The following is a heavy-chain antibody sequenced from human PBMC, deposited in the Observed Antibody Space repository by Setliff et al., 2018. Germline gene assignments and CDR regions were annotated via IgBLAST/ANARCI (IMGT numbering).Heavy chain of an antibody. D-gene: IGHD2-21*02. J-gene: IGHJ4*02. CDR2: ISYSGTP. V-gene: IGHV4-39*01. CDR1: DDSFTSSRYY. CDR3: ARHWDFCGGDCPHNSIDY. Sequence: ETLSLTCTVSDDSFTSSRYYWGWIRQAPGSGLEWIGSISYSGTPYYNASVESRVTISIDTSRNQFSLELRSVTVADTATYYCARHWDFCGGDCPHNSIDYWGQGTLVTVSS.